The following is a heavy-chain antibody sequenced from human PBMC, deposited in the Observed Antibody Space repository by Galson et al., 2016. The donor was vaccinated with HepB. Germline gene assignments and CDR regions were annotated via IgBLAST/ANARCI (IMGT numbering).Heavy chain of an antibody. CDR1: GITFSSYA. J-gene: IGHJ5*02. CDR3: AKHRMARFTMISWFDP. D-gene: IGHD3-22*01. V-gene: IGHV3-23*01. Sequence: SLRLSCAASGITFSSYAMSWVRQAAGKGLEWVSGISESGGGTFYADSVKGRFTISRDNSKDTLYLQMNSLRAEDTAIYYCAKHRMARFTMISWFDPWGQGTLVLVSS. CDR2: ISESGGGT.